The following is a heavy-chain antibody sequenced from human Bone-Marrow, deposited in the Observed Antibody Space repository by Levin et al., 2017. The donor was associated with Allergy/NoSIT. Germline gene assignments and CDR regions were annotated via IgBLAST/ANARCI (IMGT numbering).Heavy chain of an antibody. D-gene: IGHD3-10*01. CDR2: LYGGGST. CDR1: GFSVRTYD. CDR3: ASVDTLLRGALGPHYFDY. V-gene: IGHV3-66*01. Sequence: GGSLRLSCAASGFSVRTYDMSWIRQAPGKGLQWVSILYGGGSTYSADSEKDTSRMSRDESNNTVFLEMNSLRAEDTAVYYCASVDTLLRGALGPHYFDYWGQGVLVTVSS. J-gene: IGHJ4*02.